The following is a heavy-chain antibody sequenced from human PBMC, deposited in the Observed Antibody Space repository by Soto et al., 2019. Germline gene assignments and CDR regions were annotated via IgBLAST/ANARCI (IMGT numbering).Heavy chain of an antibody. Sequence: PXGSLIITWASSGFSLTGYSMNLVLQAPGKGLDWVAVIQHDASNIYYADSVKGRFTISRDNSKNTLYLQMNDLTPEDTALYYCVKIGWAYSFGNGMDEWGQGTTVTVSS. CDR2: IQHDASNI. V-gene: IGHV3-30-3*02. CDR1: GFSLTGYS. CDR3: VKIGWAYSFGNGMDE. D-gene: IGHD5-18*01. J-gene: IGHJ6*02.